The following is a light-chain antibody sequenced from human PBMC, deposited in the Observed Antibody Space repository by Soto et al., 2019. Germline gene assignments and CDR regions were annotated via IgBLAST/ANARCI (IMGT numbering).Light chain of an antibody. V-gene: IGLV2-8*01. Sequence: QSALTQPPSASGSPGQSVTISCTGTSSDIGGYNYVSWYQQHPGKAPKLMIYEVTKRPSGVPDRFSGSKSGNTASLTVSGLQAEDEAYYYCSSHAGSNNVGVFGGGTKLTVL. CDR3: SSHAGSNNVGV. CDR2: EVT. J-gene: IGLJ2*01. CDR1: SSDIGGYNY.